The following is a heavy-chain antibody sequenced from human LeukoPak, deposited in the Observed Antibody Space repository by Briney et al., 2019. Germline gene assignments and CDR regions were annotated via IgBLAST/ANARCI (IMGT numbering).Heavy chain of an antibody. CDR1: GGSVSSYW. Sequence: PSETLSLTCTVSGGSVSSYWWSWIRQPPGKGLEWIGYVYYSGSAHYNPSLKSRVTISVDTSKSQFSLKMSSVTAADTAVYYCASAIFVENAFDIWGQGTMVTVSS. J-gene: IGHJ3*02. CDR3: ASAIFVENAFDI. CDR2: VYYSGSA. V-gene: IGHV4-59*02. D-gene: IGHD3-3*01.